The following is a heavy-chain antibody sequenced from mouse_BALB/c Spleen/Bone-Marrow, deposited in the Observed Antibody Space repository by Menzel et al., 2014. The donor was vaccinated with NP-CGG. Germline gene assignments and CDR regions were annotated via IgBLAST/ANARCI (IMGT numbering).Heavy chain of an antibody. Sequence: VKLVESGAELVKPGAPVKLSCKASGYTFTSYWMNWVKQRPGRGLEWIGRIDPSDSETHYNQKFKDKATLTVDKSSSTAYIQLSSLTSEDSAVYYRARALGDGYYYAMDYWGQGTSVTVSS. J-gene: IGHJ4*01. D-gene: IGHD2-3*01. V-gene: IGHV1-69*02. CDR3: ARALGDGYYYAMDY. CDR2: IDPSDSET. CDR1: GYTFTSYW.